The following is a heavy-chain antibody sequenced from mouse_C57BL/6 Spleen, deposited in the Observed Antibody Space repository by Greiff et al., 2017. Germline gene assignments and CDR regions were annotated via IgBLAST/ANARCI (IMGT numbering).Heavy chain of an antibody. J-gene: IGHJ4*01. CDR2: ISSGSSTI. CDR3: ESCWGTVVGAMDY. V-gene: IGHV5-17*01. Sequence: EVQGVEPGGGLVKPGGSLKLSCAASGFTFSDYGMHWVRQAPEKGLEWVAYISSGSSTIYYADTVKGRFTISRDNAKNTLFLQMTSLRSEDTARYSCESCWGTVVGAMDYWGKGTSVTVSS. CDR1: GFTFSDYG. D-gene: IGHD1-1*01.